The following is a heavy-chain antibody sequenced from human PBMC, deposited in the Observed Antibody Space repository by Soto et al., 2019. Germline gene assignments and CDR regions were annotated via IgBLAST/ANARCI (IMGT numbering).Heavy chain of an antibody. D-gene: IGHD3-9*01. V-gene: IGHV3-30-3*01. CDR1: GFTFSSYA. CDR3: ARPPSRLAHLGAFDI. CDR2: ISYDGSNK. Sequence: GGSLRLSCAASGFTFSSYAMHWVRQAPGKGLEWVAVISYDGSNKYYADSVKGRFTISRDTSKNTLYLQMNSLRAEDTAVYYCARPPSRLAHLGAFDIWGQGTMVTVSS. J-gene: IGHJ3*02.